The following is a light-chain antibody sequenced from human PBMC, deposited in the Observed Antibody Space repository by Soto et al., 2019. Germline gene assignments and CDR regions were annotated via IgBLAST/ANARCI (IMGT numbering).Light chain of an antibody. CDR1: SSDVGAYNL. CDR2: EGS. Sequence: QSVLTQPASVSGSPGQSITISCTGTSSDVGAYNLVSWYQQHPGRAPKLMIYEGSERPSGVSDRFSGSKSGNTASLTISGLQAEDEADYFCCSYAGGSNVFGAGTKVTVL. V-gene: IGLV2-23*03. CDR3: CSYAGGSNV. J-gene: IGLJ1*01.